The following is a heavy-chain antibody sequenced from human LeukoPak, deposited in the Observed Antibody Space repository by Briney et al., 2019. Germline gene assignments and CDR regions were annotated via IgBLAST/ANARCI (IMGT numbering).Heavy chain of an antibody. CDR2: VYLGGNT. CDR1: GGSISSSNW. D-gene: IGHD4-17*01. Sequence: SETLSLTCVVSGGSISSSNWWSWVRQPPGKGLEWIGQVYLGGNTGYNPSLKSRVTISADKPKNQFSLELTSVTAADTAVYYCVKHGAYDFDQWGQGTLVTVPS. CDR3: VKHGAYDFDQ. V-gene: IGHV4-4*02. J-gene: IGHJ4*02.